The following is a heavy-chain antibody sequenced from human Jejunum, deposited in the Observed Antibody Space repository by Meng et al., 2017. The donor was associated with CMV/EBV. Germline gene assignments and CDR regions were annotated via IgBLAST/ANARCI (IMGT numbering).Heavy chain of an antibody. Sequence: YTVSTYAIAGVRPAPGRGLEWMGWVSAYNGDTNYARQLHGRVTMTTDTSTTTAYMELGSLTSDDTGVYYCARIPVTSDSSYNLDVWGQGTTVTVSS. CDR1: YTVSTYA. CDR3: ARIPVTSDSSYNLDV. CDR2: VSAYNGDT. J-gene: IGHJ6*02. D-gene: IGHD4-17*01. V-gene: IGHV1-18*01.